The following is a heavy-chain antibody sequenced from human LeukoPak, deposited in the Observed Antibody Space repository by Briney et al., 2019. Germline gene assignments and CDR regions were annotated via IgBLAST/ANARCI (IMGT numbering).Heavy chain of an antibody. CDR1: GYTFTGYY. V-gene: IGHV1-2*02. J-gene: IGHJ3*02. Sequence: ASVKVSCKASGYTFTGYYMHWVRQAPGQGLEWMGWINPNSGGTNYAQKFQGRVTMTRDTSISTAYMELSRLRSDDTAVYYCARVEVTYYYGSGSSDDAFDIWGQGTMVTVSS. CDR3: ARVEVTYYYGSGSSDDAFDI. CDR2: INPNSGGT. D-gene: IGHD3-10*01.